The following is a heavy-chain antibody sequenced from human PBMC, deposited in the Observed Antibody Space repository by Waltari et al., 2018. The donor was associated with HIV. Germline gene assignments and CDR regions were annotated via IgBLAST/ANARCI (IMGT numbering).Heavy chain of an antibody. V-gene: IGHV3-33*01. CDR2: IWYDGSNK. CDR3: ARAGLRELRLGAFDY. Sequence: QVQLVESGGGVVQPGRSLSLSCATSGFTFSRSGMTWARHAQGKGLEWVAVIWYDGSNKYYADSVKGRFTISRDNSKNTLYLQMNSLRAEDTAVYYCARAGLRELRLGAFDYWGQGTLVTVSS. J-gene: IGHJ4*02. CDR1: GFTFSRSG. D-gene: IGHD1-26*01.